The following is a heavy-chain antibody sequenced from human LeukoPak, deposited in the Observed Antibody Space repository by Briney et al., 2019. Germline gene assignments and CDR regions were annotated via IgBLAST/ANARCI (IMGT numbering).Heavy chain of an antibody. CDR2: INWNGGST. D-gene: IGHD3-22*01. J-gene: IGHJ4*02. CDR3: ARVPRGYYASSGYYWFDY. Sequence: PGGSLRLSCAASGFTFDDYGMSWVRQAPGKGLECASGINWNGGSTGYADSVKGRFTISRDNAKNSLYLQMNSLRAEDTALYHCARVPRGYYASSGYYWFDYWGQGTLVTVSS. V-gene: IGHV3-20*01. CDR1: GFTFDDYG.